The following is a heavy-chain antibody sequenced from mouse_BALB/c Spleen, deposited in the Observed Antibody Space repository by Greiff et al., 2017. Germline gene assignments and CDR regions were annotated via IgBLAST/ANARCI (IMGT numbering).Heavy chain of an antibody. D-gene: IGHD3-2*01. CDR3: ALDSSGLDFDY. J-gene: IGHJ2*01. CDR1: GYTFTNYW. V-gene: IGHV1-63*02. CDR2: IYPGGGYT. Sequence: QVQLQQSGAELVRPGTSVKISCKASGYTFTNYWLGWVKQRPGHGLEWIGDIYPGGGYTNYNEKFKGKATLTADTSSSTAYMQLSSLTSEDSAVYFCALDSSGLDFDYWGQGTTLTVSS.